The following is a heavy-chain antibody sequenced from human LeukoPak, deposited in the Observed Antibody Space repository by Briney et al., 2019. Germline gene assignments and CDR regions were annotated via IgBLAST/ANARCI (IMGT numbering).Heavy chain of an antibody. CDR3: AKGGSGSYYGIGY. D-gene: IGHD1-26*01. J-gene: IGHJ4*02. Sequence: GGSLRLSCAASGFTFSNYAMTWVRQAPGKGLEWVSAISVSGDSTYYADSVKGRFTISRDNSKNTLYLQMNGLRAEDTAVYYCAKGGSGSYYGIGYRGQGTLVTVSS. CDR2: ISVSGDST. CDR1: GFTFSNYA. V-gene: IGHV3-23*01.